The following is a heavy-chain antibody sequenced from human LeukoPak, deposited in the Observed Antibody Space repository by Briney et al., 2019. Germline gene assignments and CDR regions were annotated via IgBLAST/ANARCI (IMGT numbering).Heavy chain of an antibody. Sequence: GGSLRLSCAASGFTFSSYSMNWVRQAPGKGLEWISYISSTYTIDYTDSVKGRFTISRDNAKNSLYLQMNSLRADDTAVYYCARGLVLGAPDIWGQGTMVTVSS. D-gene: IGHD3-16*01. J-gene: IGHJ3*02. V-gene: IGHV3-48*01. CDR2: ISSTYTI. CDR1: GFTFSSYS. CDR3: ARGLVLGAPDI.